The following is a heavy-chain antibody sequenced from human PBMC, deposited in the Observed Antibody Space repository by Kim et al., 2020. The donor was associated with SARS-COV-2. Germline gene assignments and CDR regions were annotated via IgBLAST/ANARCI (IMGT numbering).Heavy chain of an antibody. CDR1: GGSMSTYY. V-gene: IGHV4-59*08. D-gene: IGHD3-10*01. Sequence: SETLSLTCTVSGGSMSTYYWSWIRQAPGKGLEWIGYIYKSGTANYNPSLKSRVTMSVDSSKNQFSLRLGSLTAADTAVYYCARRLGVMVRGVIQDWLDPWGQGTLVTVSS. J-gene: IGHJ5*02. CDR2: IYKSGTA. CDR3: ARRLGVMVRGVIQDWLDP.